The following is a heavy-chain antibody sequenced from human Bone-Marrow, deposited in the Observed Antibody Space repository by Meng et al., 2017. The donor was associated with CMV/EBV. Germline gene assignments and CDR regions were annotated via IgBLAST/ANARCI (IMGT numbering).Heavy chain of an antibody. D-gene: IGHD5-12*01. V-gene: IGHV2-70D*14. J-gene: IGHJ4*02. CDR3: ARIRDSGYDY. CDR2: INWDDDK. CDR1: GFSLSTSGMR. Sequence: SGPTLVKPTQTLTLTCTFSGFSLSTSGMRVSWIRQPPGKALEWLARINWDDDKFYSTSLKTRLTISKDTSKNQVVLTMTNMDPVDTATYYCARIRDSGYDYWGQGTLVTVAS.